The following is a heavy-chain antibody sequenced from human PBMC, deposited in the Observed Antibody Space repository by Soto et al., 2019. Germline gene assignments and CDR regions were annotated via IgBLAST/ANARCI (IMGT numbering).Heavy chain of an antibody. CDR3: ARVRITIFGVVRGFDP. J-gene: IGHJ5*02. V-gene: IGHV3-7*03. CDR1: GFTFSSYW. Sequence: VGSLRLSCAASGFTFSSYWMSWVRQAPGKGLEWVANIKQDGSEKYYVDSVKGRFTISRDNAKNSLYLQMNSLRAEDTAVYYCARVRITIFGVVRGFDPWGQGTLVTVSS. CDR2: IKQDGSEK. D-gene: IGHD3-3*01.